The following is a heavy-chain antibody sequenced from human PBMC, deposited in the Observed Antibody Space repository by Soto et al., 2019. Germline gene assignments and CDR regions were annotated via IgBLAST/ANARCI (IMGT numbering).Heavy chain of an antibody. CDR1: GFVFSDYG. V-gene: IGHV3-21*01. CDR3: ARGPPPSLSPLDY. CDR2: ISSSSSYI. J-gene: IGHJ4*02. Sequence: GGSLRLSCAASGFVFSDYGMHWVRQAPGKGLEWVSSISSSSSYIYYADSVKGRFTISRDNAKNSLYLQMNSLRAEDTAVYYCARGPPPSLSPLDYWGQGTLVTVSS.